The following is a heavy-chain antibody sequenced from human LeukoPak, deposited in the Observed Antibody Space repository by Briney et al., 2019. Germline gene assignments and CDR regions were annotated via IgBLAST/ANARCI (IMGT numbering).Heavy chain of an antibody. Sequence: ASVKVSCKASGYTFTSYGISWVRQAPGQGLEWMGWISAYNGNTNYAQKLQGRVTMTTDTSTSTAYMELRSLRSDDTAVYYCARYMTTVTLRHYNWFDPWGQGTLVTVSS. J-gene: IGHJ5*02. V-gene: IGHV1-18*01. CDR3: ARYMTTVTLRHYNWFDP. CDR1: GYTFTSYG. D-gene: IGHD4-17*01. CDR2: ISAYNGNT.